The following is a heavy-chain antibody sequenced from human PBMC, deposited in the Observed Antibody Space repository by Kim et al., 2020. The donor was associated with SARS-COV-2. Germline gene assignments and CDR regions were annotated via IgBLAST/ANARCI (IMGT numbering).Heavy chain of an antibody. J-gene: IGHJ5*02. D-gene: IGHD5-18*01. Sequence: YNPSLKSRVTISVDTSKNQFSLKLSSVTAADTAVYYCARAEQLWFAALPSWGQGTLVTVSS. V-gene: IGHV4-39*07. CDR3: ARAEQLWFAALPS.